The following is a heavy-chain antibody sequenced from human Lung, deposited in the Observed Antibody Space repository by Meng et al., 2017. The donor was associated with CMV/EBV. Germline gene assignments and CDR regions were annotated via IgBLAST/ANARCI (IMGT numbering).Heavy chain of an antibody. CDR1: GFTVRNNY. CDR2: IYSDGYT. Sequence: GGSLRLSCAASGFTVRNNYMSWVRQAPGKGLEWVSVIYSDGYTYYADSVKGRFTISRDNSKDTLYLQMNSLRAEDTAVYYCAREGYCSSTTCSSYYYYGMDVWGQGATVTGSS. CDR3: AREGYCSSTTCSSYYYYGMDV. D-gene: IGHD2-2*01. V-gene: IGHV3-53*01. J-gene: IGHJ6*02.